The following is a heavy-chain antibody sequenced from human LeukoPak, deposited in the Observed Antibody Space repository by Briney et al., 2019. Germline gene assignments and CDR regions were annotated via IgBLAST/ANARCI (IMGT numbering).Heavy chain of an antibody. CDR3: AKDQVPGATTPAPLDY. Sequence: GRSLRLSCAASGFTFSSYGMHWVRQAPGKGREWVAVIWYDGSNKYYADSVKGRFTISRDNSKNTLYLQMNSLRAEDTAMYYCAKDQVPGATTPAPLDYWGQGTLVTVSS. CDR1: GFTFSSYG. V-gene: IGHV3-33*06. D-gene: IGHD1-26*01. CDR2: IWYDGSNK. J-gene: IGHJ4*02.